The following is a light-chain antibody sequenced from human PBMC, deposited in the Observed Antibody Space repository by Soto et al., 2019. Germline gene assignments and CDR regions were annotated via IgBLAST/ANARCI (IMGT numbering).Light chain of an antibody. Sequence: QSALTQPASVSGSPGQSVTISCTGPRSDIGDSNFISWYHHSPGKAPRLLIYEVNNRPSGVSKRFSGSKAGNTASLTISGLLDDDEADYFCASFRSGTILVFGSGTKLTVL. CDR2: EVN. J-gene: IGLJ1*01. V-gene: IGLV2-14*01. CDR1: RSDIGDSNF. CDR3: ASFRSGTILV.